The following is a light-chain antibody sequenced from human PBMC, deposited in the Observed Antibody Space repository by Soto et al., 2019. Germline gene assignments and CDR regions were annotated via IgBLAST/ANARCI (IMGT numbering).Light chain of an antibody. J-gene: IGKJ4*01. V-gene: IGKV1-39*01. CDR2: AAS. Sequence: DIQMTQSPSSLSASVGDRVTITCRASQSISSYLNWYQQKPGKAPKLLIYAASSLQSGVPSRSSGSGSGTDFTLTISSLQPEDFATYYCQQSYSTPGTFGGGTKVDIK. CDR3: QQSYSTPGT. CDR1: QSISSY.